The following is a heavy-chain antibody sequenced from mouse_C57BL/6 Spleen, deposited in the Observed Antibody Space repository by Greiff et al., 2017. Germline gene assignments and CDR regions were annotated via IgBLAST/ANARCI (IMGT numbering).Heavy chain of an antibody. V-gene: IGHV1-15*01. Sequence: VQLQQSGAELVRPGASVTLSCKASGYTFTDYEMHWVKQTPVHGLEWIGAIDPENGGTAYNQKFKGKARLTADKSSSTAYMELRSLTSEDSAVYYCTLRVFAYWGQGTLVTVSA. CDR2: IDPENGGT. CDR3: TLRVFAY. J-gene: IGHJ3*01. CDR1: GYTFTDYE.